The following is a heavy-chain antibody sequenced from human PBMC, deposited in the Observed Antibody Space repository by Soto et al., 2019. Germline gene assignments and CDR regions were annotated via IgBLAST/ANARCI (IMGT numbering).Heavy chain of an antibody. D-gene: IGHD3-10*01. Sequence: PSETLSLTCTVSGASITYGAYSWSWIRQTPGKGLEWIGYINHLETTFYDPSFESRLTLSIDRTKNQFSLNLKSMSAADRAVYFCARGGGFDFFDYWGQGILVTFSS. CDR2: INHLETT. CDR3: ARGGGFDFFDY. CDR1: GASITYGAYS. J-gene: IGHJ4*02. V-gene: IGHV4-30-2*01.